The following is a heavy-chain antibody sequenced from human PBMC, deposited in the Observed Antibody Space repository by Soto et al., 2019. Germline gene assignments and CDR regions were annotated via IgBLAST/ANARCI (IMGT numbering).Heavy chain of an antibody. Sequence: GGSLRLSCAASDSTIRRYAMSWVRQAPGKGLEWVSGITGNSARIYYADSVKGRFSISRDNSKNTLYLQMDTLGAEDTAVYYCAKNGDFDYDAFDVWGQGTVVTVSS. V-gene: IGHV3-23*01. D-gene: IGHD3-16*01. CDR3: AKNGDFDYDAFDV. CDR2: ITGNSARI. J-gene: IGHJ3*01. CDR1: DSTIRRYA.